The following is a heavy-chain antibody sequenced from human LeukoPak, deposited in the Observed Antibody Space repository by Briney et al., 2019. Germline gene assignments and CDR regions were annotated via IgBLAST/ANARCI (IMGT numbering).Heavy chain of an antibody. Sequence: SETLSLTCTVSSGSISTSNYYWGWVRQPPGKALEWIGNIFYTGSTYYSPSLKSRVTISVDTSKNQFSLKLSSVTAADTAVYYCARVAPPIVLMVYAIQSYYYYMDVWGKGTTVTVSS. CDR1: SGSISTSNYY. D-gene: IGHD2-8*01. CDR2: IFYTGST. CDR3: ARVAPPIVLMVYAIQSYYYYMDV. V-gene: IGHV4-39*07. J-gene: IGHJ6*03.